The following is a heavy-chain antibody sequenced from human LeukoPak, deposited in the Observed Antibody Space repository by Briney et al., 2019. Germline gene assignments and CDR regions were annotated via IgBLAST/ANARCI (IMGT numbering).Heavy chain of an antibody. Sequence: TGGSLRLSCAASGFTFSSYSMNWVRQAPGKGLEWVSSISSSGSYIYYADSLKGRFTISRDNAKNSLYLQMNSLRAEDTAVYYCARVDLGIDSWGQGTLVTVAS. CDR3: ARVDLGIDS. V-gene: IGHV3-21*01. CDR2: ISSSGSYI. CDR1: GFTFSSYS. J-gene: IGHJ4*02.